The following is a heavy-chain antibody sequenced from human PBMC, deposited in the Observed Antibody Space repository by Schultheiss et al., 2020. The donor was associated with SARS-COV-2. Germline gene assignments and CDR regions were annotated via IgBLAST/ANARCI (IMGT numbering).Heavy chain of an antibody. CDR1: GFTFSSYA. V-gene: IGHV3-23*01. CDR3: TREMEWELLRYAFDI. D-gene: IGHD1-26*01. CDR2: ISGSGGST. J-gene: IGHJ3*02. Sequence: GESLKISCAASGFTFSSYAMSWVRQAPGKGLEWVSAISGSGGSTYYADSVKGRFTISRDNSKNTLYLQMNSLRAEDTAVYYCTREMEWELLRYAFDIWGQGTMVTVSS.